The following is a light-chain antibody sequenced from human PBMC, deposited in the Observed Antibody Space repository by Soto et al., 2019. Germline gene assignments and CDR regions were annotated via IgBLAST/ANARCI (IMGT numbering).Light chain of an antibody. CDR2: EVE. J-gene: IGLJ1*01. CDR1: SSNIGGNS. CDR3: LSSGGSNNYV. V-gene: IGLV2-8*01. Sequence: QSVLTQPPSVSAAPGQNVTISCSGSSSNIGGNSVSWYQQLPGTAPKLLIYEVEKRPPGVPGRFSGSKSGNTASLTVSGLQADDEADYYCLSSGGSNNYVFGNGTKVTV.